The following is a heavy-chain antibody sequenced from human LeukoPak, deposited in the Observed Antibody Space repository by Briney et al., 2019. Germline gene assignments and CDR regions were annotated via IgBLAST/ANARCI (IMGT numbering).Heavy chain of an antibody. CDR1: GGSFSGYY. Sequence: PSETLSLTCAVYGGSFSGYYWSWIRQPPGKGLEWIGEINHSGSTNYNPSLKSRVTISVDTSKNQFSLKLSSVTAADTAVYYCARDLGGLPGHWGQGTLVTVSS. V-gene: IGHV4-34*01. J-gene: IGHJ4*02. CDR3: ARDLGGLPGH. D-gene: IGHD3-10*01. CDR2: INHSGST.